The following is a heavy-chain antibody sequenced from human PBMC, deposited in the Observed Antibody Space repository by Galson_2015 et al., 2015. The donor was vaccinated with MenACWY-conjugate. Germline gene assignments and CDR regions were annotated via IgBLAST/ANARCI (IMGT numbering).Heavy chain of an antibody. CDR3: TRAKEQWLSKTFDV. D-gene: IGHD6-19*01. Sequence: SLRLSCAASGFTFSSYSMNWVRQAPGKGLEWVSCIGGIGNYISYADSVKGRFTISRDNAENSLYLQMDSLRAEDTAVYYCTRAKEQWLSKTFDVWGQGTMVTVSS. CDR1: GFTFSSYS. CDR2: IGGIGNYI. J-gene: IGHJ3*01. V-gene: IGHV3-21*06.